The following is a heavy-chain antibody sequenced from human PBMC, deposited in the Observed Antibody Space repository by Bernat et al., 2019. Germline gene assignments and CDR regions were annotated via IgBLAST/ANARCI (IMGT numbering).Heavy chain of an antibody. D-gene: IGHD4/OR15-4a*01. CDR3: ARDWDYGSMAHGMFDY. CDR1: GGSISSGDYY. J-gene: IGHJ4*02. V-gene: IGHV4-30-4*01. Sequence: QVQLQESGPGLVKPSQTLSLTCTVSGGSISSGDYYWSWIRQPPGKGLEWIWYIYYSGSTYYNPSLKSRVTISVDTSKNQFSLKLSSVTAADTAVYYCARDWDYGSMAHGMFDYWGQGTLVTVSS. CDR2: IYYSGST.